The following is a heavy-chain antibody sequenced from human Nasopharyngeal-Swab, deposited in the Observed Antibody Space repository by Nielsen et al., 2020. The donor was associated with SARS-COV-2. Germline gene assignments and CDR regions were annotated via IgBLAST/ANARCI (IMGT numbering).Heavy chain of an antibody. Sequence: SGPTLVKPTQTLTLTCTFSGLSLSTSGVGVGWIRQPLGKALEWLALIYWDDEKRYRPSLKSRLTITKDTSKNQVVLTMTNMDPVDTATYYCAHRGIAVASGWFDSWGQGTLVTVSS. CDR1: GLSLSTSGVG. CDR3: AHRGIAVASGWFDS. J-gene: IGHJ5*01. V-gene: IGHV2-5*02. CDR2: IYWDDEK. D-gene: IGHD6-19*01.